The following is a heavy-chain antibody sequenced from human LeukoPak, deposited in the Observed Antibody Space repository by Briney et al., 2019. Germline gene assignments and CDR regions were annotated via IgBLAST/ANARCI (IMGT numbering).Heavy chain of an antibody. J-gene: IGHJ5*02. CDR3: ARDVPHDYGDYDNWFDP. CDR1: GYTFTSYY. Sequence: ASVKVSCKASGYTFTSYYMHWVRQAPGQGLEWMGIINPSGGSTSYAQKFQGRVTMTRDTSTSTVHMELSSLRSEDTAVYYCARDVPHDYGDYDNWFDPWGQGTLVTVSS. CDR2: INPSGGST. V-gene: IGHV1-46*01. D-gene: IGHD4-17*01.